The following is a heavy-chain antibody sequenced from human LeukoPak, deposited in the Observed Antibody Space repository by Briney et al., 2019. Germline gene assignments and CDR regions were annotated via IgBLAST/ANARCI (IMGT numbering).Heavy chain of an antibody. CDR2: IRYDGSNK. CDR1: GFTFSSYG. Sequence: GGSLRLSCAASGFTFSSYGMHWVRQAPGKGLEWVAFIRYDGSNKHYADSVKGRFTISRDNSKNTLYLQMNSLRAEDTAVYYCAKDGWRLRLGELSLWSDYWGQGTLVTVSS. J-gene: IGHJ4*02. V-gene: IGHV3-30*02. CDR3: AKDGWRLRLGELSLWSDY. D-gene: IGHD3-16*02.